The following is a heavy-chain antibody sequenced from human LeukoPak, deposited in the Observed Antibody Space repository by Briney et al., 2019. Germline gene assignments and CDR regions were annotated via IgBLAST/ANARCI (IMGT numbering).Heavy chain of an antibody. Sequence: SVKVSCKASGGTFSSYAISWVRQAPGQGLEWMGGIIPIFGTANYAQKFQGRVTITADESTSTAYMELSSLRSEDTAVYYCARVIYDSSGYYYSYYYYMDVWGKGTTVTVSS. D-gene: IGHD3-22*01. V-gene: IGHV1-69*13. J-gene: IGHJ6*03. CDR3: ARVIYDSSGYYYSYYYYMDV. CDR1: GGTFSSYA. CDR2: IIPIFGTA.